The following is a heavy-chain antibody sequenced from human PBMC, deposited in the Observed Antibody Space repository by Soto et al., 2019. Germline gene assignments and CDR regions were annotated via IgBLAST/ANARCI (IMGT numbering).Heavy chain of an antibody. CDR3: ASLRVLEWLFPAPFDY. Sequence: QVQLVESGGGVVQPGRSLRLSCAASGFTFSSYAMHWVRQAPGKGLEWVAVISYDGSNKYYADSVKGRFTISRDNSKNTLYLQMNSLRAEDTAVYYCASLRVLEWLFPAPFDYWGQGTLVTVSS. D-gene: IGHD3-3*01. V-gene: IGHV3-30-3*01. CDR1: GFTFSSYA. J-gene: IGHJ4*02. CDR2: ISYDGSNK.